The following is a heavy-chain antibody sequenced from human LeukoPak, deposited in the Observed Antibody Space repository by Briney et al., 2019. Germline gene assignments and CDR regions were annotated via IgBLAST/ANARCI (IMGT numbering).Heavy chain of an antibody. D-gene: IGHD3-3*01. J-gene: IGHJ4*02. V-gene: IGHV1-69*06. CDR1: GGTFSSYA. CDR3: ARSIIAYYDFWSGYSNFDY. Sequence: ASVKVSCKASGGTFSSYAISWVRQAPGQGLEWMGGIIPIFGTANYAQKFQGRVTITADKSTSTAYMELSSLRSEDTAVYYCARSIIAYYDFWSGYSNFDYWGQGTLVTVSS. CDR2: IIPIFGTA.